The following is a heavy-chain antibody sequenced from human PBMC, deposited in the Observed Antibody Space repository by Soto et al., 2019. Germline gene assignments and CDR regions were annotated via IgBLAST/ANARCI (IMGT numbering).Heavy chain of an antibody. CDR2: IYYSGST. CDR3: ARSSGYYYSDY. Sequence: PSETLSLTCTVSGGSISSCGYYWSWIRQHPGKGLEWIGYIYYSGSTYYNPSLKSRVTISVDTSKNQFSLKLSSVTAADTAVYYCARSSGYYYSDYWGQGTLVTVSS. V-gene: IGHV4-30-4*08. D-gene: IGHD3-22*01. CDR1: GGSISSCGYY. J-gene: IGHJ4*02.